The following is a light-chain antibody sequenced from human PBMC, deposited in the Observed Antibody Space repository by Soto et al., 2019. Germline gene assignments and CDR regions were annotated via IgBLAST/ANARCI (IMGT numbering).Light chain of an antibody. CDR3: SSYTTSSTHV. V-gene: IGLV2-14*03. J-gene: IGLJ1*01. Sequence: QSVLTQPASVSGSPGQSNTISCTGTSSDIGAFTFVSWYQQHPGKVPKLMIFDVNRRPSGVSDRFSGSKSGNTASLTISGLQAEDEGDYYCSSYTTSSTHVFGSGTKVTVL. CDR2: DVN. CDR1: SSDIGAFTF.